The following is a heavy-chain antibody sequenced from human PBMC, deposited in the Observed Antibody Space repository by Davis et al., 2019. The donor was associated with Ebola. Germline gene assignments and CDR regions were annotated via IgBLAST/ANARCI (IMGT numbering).Heavy chain of an antibody. Sequence: GESLKISCAASGFTFSSYEMNWVRQAPGKGLEWVSYISSSGSTIYYADSVKGRLTISRDNAKNSLYLQMNSLRAEDTAVYYCARLDDGIVGVFNWFDPWGQGTLVTVSS. CDR1: GFTFSSYE. V-gene: IGHV3-48*03. CDR2: ISSSGSTI. CDR3: ARLDDGIVGVFNWFDP. J-gene: IGHJ5*02. D-gene: IGHD1-26*01.